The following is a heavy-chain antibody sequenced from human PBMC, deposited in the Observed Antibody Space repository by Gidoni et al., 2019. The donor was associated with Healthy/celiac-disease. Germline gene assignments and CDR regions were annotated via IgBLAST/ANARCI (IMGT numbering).Heavy chain of an antibody. CDR2: TYYSGST. J-gene: IGHJ4*02. V-gene: IGHV4-31*03. D-gene: IGHD3-22*01. CDR3: ARSNKYYYDLMYYFDY. CDR1: GGSISSGGYY. Sequence: QVQLQESGPGLVKPSQTLSLTCTVSGGSISSGGYYWSWIRQHPGKGLEWIGYTYYSGSTYYNPSLKSRVTISVDTSKNQFSLKLSSVTAADTAVYYCARSNKYYYDLMYYFDYWGQGTLVTVSS.